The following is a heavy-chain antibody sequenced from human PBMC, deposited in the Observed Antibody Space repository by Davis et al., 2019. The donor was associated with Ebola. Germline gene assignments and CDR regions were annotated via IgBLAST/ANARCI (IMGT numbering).Heavy chain of an antibody. J-gene: IGHJ6*04. CDR3: ARVGTVTTHLLHYYYGMDV. CDR2: IIPIFGTA. D-gene: IGHD4-17*01. Sequence: SVKVSCKASGGTFSSYTISWVRQAPGQGLEWMGGIIPIFGTANYAQKFQGRVTITADESTSTAYMELSSLRSEDTAVYYCARVGTVTTHLLHYYYGMDVWGKGTTVTVSS. CDR1: GGTFSSYT. V-gene: IGHV1-69*13.